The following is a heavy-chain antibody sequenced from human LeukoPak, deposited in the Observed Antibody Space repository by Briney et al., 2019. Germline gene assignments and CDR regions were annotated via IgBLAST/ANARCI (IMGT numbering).Heavy chain of an antibody. V-gene: IGHV3-30*02. Sequence: AGGSLRLSCAASGFAFSSYGMYWVRQAPGKGLEWVAFIRYDGSNKYYADSVKGRFTISRDNSKNTLYLQMNSLRAEDTAVYYCAKDLYSGSDYGVNSGPGYWGQGTLVTVSS. D-gene: IGHD4-23*01. CDR2: IRYDGSNK. CDR3: AKDLYSGSDYGVNSGPGY. J-gene: IGHJ4*02. CDR1: GFAFSSYG.